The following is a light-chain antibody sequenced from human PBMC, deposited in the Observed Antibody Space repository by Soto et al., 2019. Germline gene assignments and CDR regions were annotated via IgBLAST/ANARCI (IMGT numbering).Light chain of an antibody. V-gene: IGKV1-39*01. Sequence: DVPMKQTPPSLSASXGDIVAITCRASQGITNYLNWYQQKLGQAPRLLISAASTLESGVPSRFSGSGSETDFTLTITSLQPEAFAPYCSQQCATFPWTFCQGT. CDR3: QQCATFPWT. CDR1: QGITNY. J-gene: IGKJ1*01. CDR2: AAS.